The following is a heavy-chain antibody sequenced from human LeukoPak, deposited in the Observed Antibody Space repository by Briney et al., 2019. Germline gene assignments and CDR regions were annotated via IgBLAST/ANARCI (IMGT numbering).Heavy chain of an antibody. D-gene: IGHD5-24*01. J-gene: IGHJ3*02. CDR1: GGSISSYY. Sequence: TSETLSLTCTVSGGSISSYYWSWIRQPPGKGLEWIGYIYYSGSTNYNPSLKSRVTISVDTSKNQFSLKLSSVTAAGTAVYYCARGLLDGYTHPAAFDIWGQGTMVTVSS. V-gene: IGHV4-59*01. CDR2: IYYSGST. CDR3: ARGLLDGYTHPAAFDI.